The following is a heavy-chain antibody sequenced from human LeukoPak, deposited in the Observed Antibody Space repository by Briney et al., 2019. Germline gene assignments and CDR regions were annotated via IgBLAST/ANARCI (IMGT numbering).Heavy chain of an antibody. Sequence: GGSLRLSCAASGFTASRDYMAWVRQAPGKRLEWVAVISYDGSNKYYADSVKGRFTISRDNSKNTLYLQMNSLRAEDTAVYYCASGDYYDSSGYYTQRGFDYWGQGTLVTVSS. J-gene: IGHJ4*02. CDR2: ISYDGSNK. CDR3: ASGDYYDSSGYYTQRGFDY. V-gene: IGHV3-30-3*01. D-gene: IGHD3-22*01. CDR1: GFTASRDY.